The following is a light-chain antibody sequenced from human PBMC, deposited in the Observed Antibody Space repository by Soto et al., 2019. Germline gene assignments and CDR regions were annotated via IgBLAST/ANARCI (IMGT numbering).Light chain of an antibody. CDR3: QSYDTTVV. Sequence: QSVLTQPPSVSGAPGQRVTISCTGISSNIGAGYDVYWYQQFPGTAPKLLIYGNNNRPSGVPDRFSGSKSGTSASLAITGLQAEDEADYYCQSYDTTVVFGGRTKLTVL. CDR1: SSNIGAGYD. J-gene: IGLJ2*01. CDR2: GNN. V-gene: IGLV1-40*01.